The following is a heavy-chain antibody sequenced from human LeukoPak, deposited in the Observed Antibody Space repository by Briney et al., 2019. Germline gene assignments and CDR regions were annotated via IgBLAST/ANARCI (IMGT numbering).Heavy chain of an antibody. V-gene: IGHV3-30*04. CDR2: IQYDGSNE. CDR1: GFTFSNYA. D-gene: IGHD1-26*01. J-gene: IGHJ4*02. Sequence: PGGSLRLSCAASGFTFSNYAMSWVRQAPGKGLEWVAYIQYDGSNEQYADSVKGRFSISRDNTENSLYLQMNSLRVEDTGFYYCARDVGADFWGQGTLVTVSS. CDR3: ARDVGADF.